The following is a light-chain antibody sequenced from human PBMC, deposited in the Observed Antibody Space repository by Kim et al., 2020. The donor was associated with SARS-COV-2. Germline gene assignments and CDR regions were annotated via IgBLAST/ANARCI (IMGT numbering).Light chain of an antibody. CDR2: GND. CDR3: QSYDSSLSGSGV. J-gene: IGLJ3*02. V-gene: IGLV1-40*01. Sequence: GTISGTGTSSSIEAGNDVHWYQQLPGTAPTLLIYGNDNRPSGVPDRFSGSKSGTSASLAITGLQAEDEAEYYYQSYDSSLSGSGVFGGGTQLTVL. CDR1: SSSIEAGND.